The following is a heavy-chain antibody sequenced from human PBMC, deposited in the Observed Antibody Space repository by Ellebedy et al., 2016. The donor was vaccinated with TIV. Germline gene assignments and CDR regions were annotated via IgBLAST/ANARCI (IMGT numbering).Heavy chain of an antibody. V-gene: IGHV3-21*01. J-gene: IGHJ4*02. CDR3: ARGGGCFGDSCYYADF. CDR1: GFVFSSYT. D-gene: IGHD2-21*01. CDR2: ISDTSI. Sequence: PGGSLRLSCAASGFVFSSYTINWVRQAPGKGLEWVSFISDTSIYYADSVEGRFTISRDNAKNSLYLQMNSLRAEDTAVYYCARGGGCFGDSCYYADFWGQGTLVTVSS.